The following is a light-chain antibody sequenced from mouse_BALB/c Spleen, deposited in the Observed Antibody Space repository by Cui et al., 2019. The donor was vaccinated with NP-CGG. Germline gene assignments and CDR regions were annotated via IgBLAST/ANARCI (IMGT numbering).Light chain of an antibody. J-gene: IGLJ1*01. V-gene: IGLV1*01. CDR2: GTN. Sequence: QAVVTQESALTTSPGETVTLTCRSSSGAVTTSNYANWVQEKPDHLFTGLIGGTNNRAPGVPARFSGSLFGDRAALTITGAQTEYEAIYFCALWYSNHWVFGGGTKLTVL. CDR3: ALWYSNHWV. CDR1: SGAVTTSNY.